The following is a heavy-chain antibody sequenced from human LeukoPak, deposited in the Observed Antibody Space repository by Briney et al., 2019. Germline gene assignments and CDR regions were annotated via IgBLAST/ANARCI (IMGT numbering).Heavy chain of an antibody. Sequence: SETLSLTCTVSGGSISSSSYYWGWIRQPPGKGLEWIGSIYYSGSTYYNPSLKSRVTISVDTSKNQFSLKLSSVTAADTAVYYCAIQGGMINYWGQGTLVTVSS. V-gene: IGHV4-39*01. CDR3: AIQGGMINY. J-gene: IGHJ4*02. CDR1: GGSISSSSYY. CDR2: IYYSGST. D-gene: IGHD3-10*01.